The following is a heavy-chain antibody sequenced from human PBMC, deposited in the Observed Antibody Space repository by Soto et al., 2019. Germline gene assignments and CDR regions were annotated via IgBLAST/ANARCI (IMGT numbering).Heavy chain of an antibody. CDR2: IWYDGSNK. CDR1: GFTFSSYG. CDR3: ARGYYGSGTEYFDY. V-gene: IGHV3-33*01. D-gene: IGHD3-10*01. J-gene: IGHJ4*02. Sequence: QVQLVESGGGVVQPGRSLRLSCAASGFTFSSYGMHWVRQAPGKGLEWVAVIWYDGSNKYYADSVKGRFTISRDNSKNTLYLQMNSLRAEDTAVYYSARGYYGSGTEYFDYWGQGTLVTVSS.